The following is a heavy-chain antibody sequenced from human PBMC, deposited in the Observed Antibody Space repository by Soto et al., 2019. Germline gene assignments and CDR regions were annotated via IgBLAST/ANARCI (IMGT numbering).Heavy chain of an antibody. J-gene: IGHJ5*01. V-gene: IGHV4-61*01. CDR2: IYYSGNT. CDR1: GESVNSGNYY. D-gene: IGHD3-16*01. CDR3: ARVPVDTYMIYWSDP. Sequence: SVTLSLTCPVPGESVNSGNYYLSWIRPPPGKGLEWIGHIYYSGNTNYSPSLKSRITISLDTTNNQFSLNLNSVTAADTAVYYCARVPVDTYMIYWSDPWGQGTMGTVS.